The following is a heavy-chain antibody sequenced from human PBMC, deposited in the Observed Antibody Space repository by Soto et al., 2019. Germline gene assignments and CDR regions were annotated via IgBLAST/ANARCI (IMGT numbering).Heavy chain of an antibody. D-gene: IGHD3-3*01. Sequence: SETLSLTCTVSGGSISSYYWSWIRQPPGKGLEWIGYIYYSGSTNYNPSLKSRVTISVDTSKNQFSLKLSSVAAADTAVYYCARLTYTIFGVVIILQELDYWGQGTLVTVSS. CDR1: GGSISSYY. CDR3: ARLTYTIFGVVIILQELDY. V-gene: IGHV4-59*08. J-gene: IGHJ4*02. CDR2: IYYSGST.